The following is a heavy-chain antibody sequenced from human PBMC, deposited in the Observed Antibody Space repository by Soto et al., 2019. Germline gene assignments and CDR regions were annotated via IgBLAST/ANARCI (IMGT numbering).Heavy chain of an antibody. CDR3: ASYGSGSSPRFDP. J-gene: IGHJ5*02. CDR1: GGSISSYY. Sequence: QVQLQESGPGLVKPSETLSLTCTVSGGSISSYYWSWIRQPPGKGLEWIGYIYYSGSTNYNPSLKSRVTLSVDTSKNQFSLKLSSVTAADTAVYYCASYGSGSSPRFDPRGQGTLVTVSS. CDR2: IYYSGST. D-gene: IGHD3-10*01. V-gene: IGHV4-59*01.